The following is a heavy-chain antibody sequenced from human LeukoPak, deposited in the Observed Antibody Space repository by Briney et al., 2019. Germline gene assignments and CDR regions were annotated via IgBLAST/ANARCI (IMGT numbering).Heavy chain of an antibody. CDR3: AKDRQSRGSLGFDY. V-gene: IGHV3-23*01. D-gene: IGHD3-22*01. J-gene: IGHJ4*02. Sequence: GGSLRLSCAASGFTFSGYSMSWVRQAPGKGPEWGSTISGSGDATYYADSVKGRFTISRDNSKNTLYVQMNSLRAEDTAVYYCAKDRQSRGSLGFDYWGQGTLVTVSS. CDR2: ISGSGDAT. CDR1: GFTFSGYS.